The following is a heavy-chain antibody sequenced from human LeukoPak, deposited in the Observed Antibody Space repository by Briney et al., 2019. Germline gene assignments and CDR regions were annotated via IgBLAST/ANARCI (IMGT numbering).Heavy chain of an antibody. V-gene: IGHV3-30*03. D-gene: IGHD3-3*01. CDR2: VSSEGSVT. Sequence: GGSLRLSCAASGFTFSDYGMHWVRQAPGKGLELVAVVSSEGSVTFYIDSVRGRFTVSRDNSENTLYLQMNSLRAEDTAVYYCAREERRITIFGVVEGDYFDYWGQGTLVTVSS. CDR1: GFTFSDYG. CDR3: AREERRITIFGVVEGDYFDY. J-gene: IGHJ4*02.